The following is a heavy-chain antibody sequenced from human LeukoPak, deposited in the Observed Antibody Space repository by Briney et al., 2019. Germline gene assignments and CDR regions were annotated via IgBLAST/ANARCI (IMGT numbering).Heavy chain of an antibody. J-gene: IGHJ4*02. Sequence: GGSLRLSCAASGFTFSSYGMHWVRQAPGKGLEWVAVISYDGSNKYYADSVKGRFTISRDNSKNTLYLQMNSLRAEDTAVYYCAKDSYYGSGSYYTGWGQGTLVTVSS. D-gene: IGHD3-10*01. CDR3: AKDSYYGSGSYYTG. CDR2: ISYDGSNK. CDR1: GFTFSSYG. V-gene: IGHV3-30*18.